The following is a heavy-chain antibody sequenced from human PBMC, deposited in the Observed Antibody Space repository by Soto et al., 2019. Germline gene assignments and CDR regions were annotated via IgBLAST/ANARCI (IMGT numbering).Heavy chain of an antibody. CDR3: YSSGW. V-gene: IGHV3-30*03. Sequence: ESGGGVVQPGRSLRLSCAASGFTFSTFAMHWVRQAPGKGLEWVAVISNDGITKYYADSVKGRFTISRDNSNNTLYLEMNSLRADDTAVYYGYSSGWWGQGTLVTVSS. CDR1: GFTFSTFA. J-gene: IGHJ4*02. CDR2: ISNDGITK. D-gene: IGHD6-19*01.